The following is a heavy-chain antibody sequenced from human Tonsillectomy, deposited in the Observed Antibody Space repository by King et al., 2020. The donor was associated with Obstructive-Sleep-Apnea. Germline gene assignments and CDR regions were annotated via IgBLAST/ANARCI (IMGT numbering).Heavy chain of an antibody. V-gene: IGHV4-39*07. D-gene: IGHD3-10*01. Sequence: LQLQESGPGLVKPSETLSLTCTVSGGSVSNSDYYWGWIRQPPGKGLEWIGYIYYSGSTYDNPSLKSRVTISIDTSKNQFSLKLSSVTAADTAVYYCAGDSGPWGQGTLVTVSS. J-gene: IGHJ4*02. CDR1: GGSVSNSDYY. CDR2: IYYSGST. CDR3: AGDSGP.